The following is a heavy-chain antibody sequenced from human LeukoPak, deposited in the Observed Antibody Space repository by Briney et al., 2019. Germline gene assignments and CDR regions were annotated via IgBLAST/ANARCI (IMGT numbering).Heavy chain of an antibody. J-gene: IGHJ4*02. Sequence: PGGSLRLSCAASGFTFSSYAMSWVRQAPGKGLEWVSAISGSGGSTYYADSVKGRFTISRDNSKNTLYLQMNSLRAEDTAVYYCAKCPCYSPATPPTSYWGQGTLVTVST. V-gene: IGHV3-23*01. CDR2: ISGSGGST. CDR1: GFTFSSYA. CDR3: AKCPCYSPATPPTSY. D-gene: IGHD2-15*01.